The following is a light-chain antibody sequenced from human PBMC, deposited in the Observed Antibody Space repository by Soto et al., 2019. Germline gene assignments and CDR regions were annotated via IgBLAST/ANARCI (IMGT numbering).Light chain of an antibody. Sequence: EIVMTQSPATLSVSPGERVTLSCRASHSISTNLAWYQQKPGQAPRLLIYGASTRATDIPARFSGSGSGTDFTLTISSLQAEDFAVYYCQQYDNWPPWTFGQGTKVDIK. V-gene: IGKV3-15*01. J-gene: IGKJ1*01. CDR2: GAS. CDR3: QQYDNWPPWT. CDR1: HSISTN.